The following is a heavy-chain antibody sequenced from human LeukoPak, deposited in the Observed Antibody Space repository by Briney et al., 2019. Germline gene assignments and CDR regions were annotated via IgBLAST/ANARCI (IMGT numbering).Heavy chain of an antibody. J-gene: IGHJ4*02. CDR3: AKDRDSYGHLEPLFDY. D-gene: IGHD5-18*01. CDR1: GFTFSSYA. Sequence: PGGSLRLSCAASGFTFSSYAMHWVRQAPGKGLEWVAVISYDGSNKYYADSVKGRFTISRDNSKNTLYLQMNSLRAEDTAVYYCAKDRDSYGHLEPLFDYWGQGTLVTVSS. CDR2: ISYDGSNK. V-gene: IGHV3-30-3*01.